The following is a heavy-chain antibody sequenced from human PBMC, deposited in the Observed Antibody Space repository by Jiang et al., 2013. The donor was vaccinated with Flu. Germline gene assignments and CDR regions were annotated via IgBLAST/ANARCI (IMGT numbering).Heavy chain of an antibody. D-gene: IGHD4-23*01. CDR3: ARGDGGRLDWFDP. Sequence: YNDYAVSVKSRITINPDTSKNQFSLQLNSVTPEDTAVYYCARGDGGRLDWFDPWGQGTLVTVSS. J-gene: IGHJ5*02. CDR2: YN. V-gene: IGHV6-1*01.